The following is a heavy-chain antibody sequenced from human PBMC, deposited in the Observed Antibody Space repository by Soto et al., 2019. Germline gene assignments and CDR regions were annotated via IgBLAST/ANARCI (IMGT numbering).Heavy chain of an antibody. Sequence: GGSLRLSCAASGFTFNTYAMSWVRQAPGQGLQWCSAISGSGFSTYYADSVKGRFSISSDSSKNTLFLQMNSLRADDTAVYFCATFTFGRPFDTWGQGTMVTVSS. V-gene: IGHV3-23*01. J-gene: IGHJ3*02. CDR3: ATFTFGRPFDT. CDR1: GFTFNTYA. CDR2: ISGSGFST. D-gene: IGHD3-16*01.